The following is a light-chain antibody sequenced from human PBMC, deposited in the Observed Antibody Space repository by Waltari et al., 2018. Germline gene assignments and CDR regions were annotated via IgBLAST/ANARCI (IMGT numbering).Light chain of an antibody. CDR1: SCSVSSNSH. J-gene: IGLJ1*01. CDR3: LLFMGGGVYV. Sequence: QTVVTQEPSFSVSPGGTVTLTCGLSSCSVSSNSHPSWYQQTPGQAPRTLIYNTNTRLSGGPDRFSGSILGNKAALTITGAQADDESDYYCLLFMGGGVYVFGTGTKVTVL. V-gene: IGLV8-61*01. CDR2: NTN.